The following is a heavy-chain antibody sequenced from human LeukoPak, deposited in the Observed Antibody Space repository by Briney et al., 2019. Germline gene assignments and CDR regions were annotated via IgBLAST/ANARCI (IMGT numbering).Heavy chain of an antibody. CDR1: GGSISSYY. V-gene: IGHV4-59*01. Sequence: PSETLSLTCTVSGGSISSYYWSWIRQPPGKGLEWIGYIYYSGSTNYNPSLKSRVTISVDTSKNQFSLKLSSVTAADTAVYYCAREDSSGSRYFDLWGRGTLVTVSS. J-gene: IGHJ2*01. D-gene: IGHD3-22*01. CDR2: IYYSGST. CDR3: AREDSSGSRYFDL.